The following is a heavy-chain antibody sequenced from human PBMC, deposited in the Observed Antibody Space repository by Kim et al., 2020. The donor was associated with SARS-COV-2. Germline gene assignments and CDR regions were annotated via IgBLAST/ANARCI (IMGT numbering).Heavy chain of an antibody. CDR1: GYSFTSYW. Sequence: GESLKISCKGSGYSFTSYWIGWVRQMPGKGLEWMGIIYPGDSDTRYSPSFQGQVTISADKSISTAYLQWSSLKASDTAMYYCARGQSGYDWNYYGMDVWGQGTTVTVSS. V-gene: IGHV5-51*01. D-gene: IGHD5-12*01. CDR2: IYPGDSDT. J-gene: IGHJ6*02. CDR3: ARGQSGYDWNYYGMDV.